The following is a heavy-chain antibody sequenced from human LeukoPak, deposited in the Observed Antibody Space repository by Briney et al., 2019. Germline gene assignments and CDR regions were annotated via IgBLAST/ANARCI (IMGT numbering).Heavy chain of an antibody. CDR3: ARGILTGDSYYFDY. CDR1: GFIFTSYS. V-gene: IGHV3-21*01. D-gene: IGHD7-27*01. Sequence: PGGSLRFSCAAPGFIFTSYSMSWARQAPGKGLEWVSSISGGGSYKYYAGSVMGRFTISRDNAKNPLYLQMNSLRAEDTAVYYCARGILTGDSYYFDYWGQGTLVTVSS. J-gene: IGHJ4*02. CDR2: ISGGGSYK.